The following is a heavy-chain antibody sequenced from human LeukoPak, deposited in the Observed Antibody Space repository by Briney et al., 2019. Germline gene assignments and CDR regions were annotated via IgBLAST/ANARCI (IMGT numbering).Heavy chain of an antibody. V-gene: IGHV3-21*01. CDR1: GSTFSSYS. J-gene: IGHJ4*02. D-gene: IGHD3-22*01. CDR3: ARDHYDSSGYELDY. Sequence: PGGSLRLSCAASGSTFSSYSMNWVRQAPGKGLEWVSSISSSSSYIYYADSVKGRFTISRDNAKNSLYLQMNSLRAEDTAVYYCARDHYDSSGYELDYWGQGTLVTVSS. CDR2: ISSSSSYI.